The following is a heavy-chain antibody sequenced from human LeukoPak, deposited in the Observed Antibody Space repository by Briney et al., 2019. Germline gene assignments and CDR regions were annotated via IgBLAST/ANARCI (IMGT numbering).Heavy chain of an antibody. Sequence: SQTLSLTCTVSGGSISSGGYYWSWIRQHPGKGLEWIGYIYYSGSTYYNPSLKSRVTISVDTSKNQFSLKLSSVTAADTAVYYCARNYGDYDNWFDPWAREPWSPSPQ. D-gene: IGHD4-17*01. CDR3: ARNYGDYDNWFDP. CDR1: GGSISSGGYY. V-gene: IGHV4-31*03. J-gene: IGHJ5*02. CDR2: IYYSGST.